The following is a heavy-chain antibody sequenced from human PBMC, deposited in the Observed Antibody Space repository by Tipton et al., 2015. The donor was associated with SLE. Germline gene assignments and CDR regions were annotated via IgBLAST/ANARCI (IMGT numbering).Heavy chain of an antibody. V-gene: IGHV4-38-2*01. CDR2: IYHSGST. J-gene: IGHJ4*02. CDR1: GYSISSGYY. Sequence: LSLTCAVSGYSISSGYYWGWIRQPPGKGLEWIGSIYHSGSTNYNPSLKSRVTISVDTSKNQFSLKLSSVTAADTAVYYCARGVVRFDYWGQGTLVTVSS. D-gene: IGHD3-3*01. CDR3: ARGVVRFDY.